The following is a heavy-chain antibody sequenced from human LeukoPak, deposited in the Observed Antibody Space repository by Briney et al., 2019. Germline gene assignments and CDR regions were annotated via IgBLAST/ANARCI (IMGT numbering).Heavy chain of an antibody. D-gene: IGHD2-2*01. CDR2: IYSDGTT. CDR3: ARGDCTTTRCKTSPFDY. J-gene: IGHJ4*02. CDR1: GFTVSSNY. V-gene: IGHV3-53*01. Sequence: RPGGSLRLSCAASGFTVSSNYMSWVRQAPGKGLEWVSDIYSDGTTYYADSVKGRFTISRDNAKDTLYLQMKTLRADDTAVYYCARGDCTTTRCKTSPFDYWGQGTLVTVSS.